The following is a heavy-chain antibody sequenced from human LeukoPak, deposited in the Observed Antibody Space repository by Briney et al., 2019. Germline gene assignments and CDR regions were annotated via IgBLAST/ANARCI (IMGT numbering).Heavy chain of an antibody. Sequence: PGGSLRLSCAASGFTFSNYAMSWFRQAPGKGPEWVSTIGRSGVDTYYADSVKGRFTISKDSSKNTLQMNSLRAEDTAVYYCVRHSGGVYGSSDSWGQGTLVTVSS. CDR1: GFTFSNYA. CDR2: IGRSGVDT. V-gene: IGHV3-23*01. CDR3: VRHSGGVYGSSDS. J-gene: IGHJ4*02. D-gene: IGHD1-1*01.